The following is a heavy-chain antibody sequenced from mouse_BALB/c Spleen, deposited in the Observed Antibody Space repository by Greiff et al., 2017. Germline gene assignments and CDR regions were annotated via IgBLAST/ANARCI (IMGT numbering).Heavy chain of an antibody. J-gene: IGHJ4*01. Sequence: ESGPGLVKPSQSLSLTCTVTGYSITSDYAWNWIRQFPGNKLEWMGYISYSGSTSYNPSLKSRISITRDTSKNQFFLQLNSVTTEDTATYYCARYYGYDDYYAMDYWGQGTSVTVSS. CDR2: ISYSGST. CDR1: GYSITSDYA. V-gene: IGHV3-2*02. CDR3: ARYYGYDDYYAMDY. D-gene: IGHD2-2*01.